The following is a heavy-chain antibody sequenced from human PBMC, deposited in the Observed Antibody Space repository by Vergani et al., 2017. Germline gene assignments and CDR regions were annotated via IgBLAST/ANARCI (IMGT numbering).Heavy chain of an antibody. D-gene: IGHD2-2*01. CDR1: GFMFSKNS. CDR2: ISGSGGST. CDR3: AKDLQTDGNTSLILDY. Sequence: EVQLLESGGGLIQPGGSLRLSCAASGFMFSKNSMSWVRPAPGKGLEWVLGISGSGGSTYYADSVKGRFTISRDNSNNTLYVQMNSLRAVETAVYYCAKDLQTDGNTSLILDYWGQGTLVTVSS. J-gene: IGHJ4*02. V-gene: IGHV3-23*01.